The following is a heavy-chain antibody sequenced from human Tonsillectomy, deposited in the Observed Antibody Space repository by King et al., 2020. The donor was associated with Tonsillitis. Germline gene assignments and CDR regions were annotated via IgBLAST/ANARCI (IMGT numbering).Heavy chain of an antibody. Sequence: VQLQQWGAGLLKPSETLSLTCAVYGGSFSGYYWSWIRQPPGKGLEWIGEINHSGSTNYNPSLKSRVTVSVDTSKNQFSLKLSSVTAADTAVYYCARGPYYGSAPPWGQGTLVTVSS. D-gene: IGHD3-10*01. J-gene: IGHJ5*02. CDR3: ARGPYYGSAPP. V-gene: IGHV4-34*01. CDR2: INHSGST. CDR1: GGSFSGYY.